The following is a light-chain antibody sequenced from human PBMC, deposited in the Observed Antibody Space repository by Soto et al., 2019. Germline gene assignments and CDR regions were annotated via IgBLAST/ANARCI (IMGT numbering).Light chain of an antibody. J-gene: IGKJ5*01. Sequence: EIVLTQSPATLSLSPGERATLSCRASQSVSDYLAWYQQNPGQAPRLLIYGASNRATGIPARFSGSGSGTDFTLTISSLEPEDFAVYYCQQRSDWPSITFGQGTRLEIK. CDR1: QSVSDY. CDR2: GAS. V-gene: IGKV3-11*01. CDR3: QQRSDWPSIT.